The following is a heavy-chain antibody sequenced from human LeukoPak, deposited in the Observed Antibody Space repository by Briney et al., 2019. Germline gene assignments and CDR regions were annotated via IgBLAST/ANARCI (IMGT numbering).Heavy chain of an antibody. CDR3: ARGGHITIFGVLIDY. Sequence: GGSLRLSCAASGFTFTTYAMHWVRQAPGKGLEWVAVISYDGSNIHYADSVKGRFTISRDNSKNTVYLQMNSLRPEDTAVYYCARGGHITIFGVLIDYWGQGTLVTVSS. V-gene: IGHV3-30*04. CDR2: ISYDGSNI. J-gene: IGHJ4*02. D-gene: IGHD3-3*01. CDR1: GFTFTTYA.